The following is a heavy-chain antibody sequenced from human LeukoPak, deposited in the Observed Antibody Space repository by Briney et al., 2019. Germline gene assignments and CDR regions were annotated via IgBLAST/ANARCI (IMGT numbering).Heavy chain of an antibody. J-gene: IGHJ4*02. CDR1: GYTFTGYY. V-gene: IGHV1-2*02. D-gene: IGHD6-13*01. CDR3: ARPIIAAAGSTDFDY. Sequence: GASVKVSCKASGYTFTGYYMHWVRQAPGQGLEWMGWINPNSGGTNYAQKFQGRVTMTRDTSISTAYMELSRLRSDDTAVYYCARPIIAAAGSTDFDYWGQGTLVTVSS. CDR2: INPNSGGT.